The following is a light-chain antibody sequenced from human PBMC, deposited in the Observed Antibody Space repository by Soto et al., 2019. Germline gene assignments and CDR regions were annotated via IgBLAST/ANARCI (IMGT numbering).Light chain of an antibody. CDR2: DAS. CDR1: QNIYYY. J-gene: IGKJ4*01. CDR3: QQYENLPLT. V-gene: IGKV1-33*01. Sequence: IPMTQSPSSLSASVGDSVSITCQASQNIYYYLNWYQQKPGKAPKLLIYDASHLETGVPSRFSGSGSGTDFTLTVNSLQSEDFATYYCQQYENLPLTFGGGTKVEI.